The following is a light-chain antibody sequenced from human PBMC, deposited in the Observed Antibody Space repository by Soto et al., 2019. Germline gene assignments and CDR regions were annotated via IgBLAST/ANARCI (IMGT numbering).Light chain of an antibody. CDR2: GAS. CDR1: QSVSSNY. CDR3: QQYGSSPPT. Sequence: EIVLTQSPGTLSLSPGERATLSCRASQSVSSNYLAWYRRKPGQAPRPLIYGASNRATDIPGRFSGSGSGTHFTLTITRLEPEDFVVYYCQQYGSSPPTFGPGTRVEIK. J-gene: IGKJ1*01. V-gene: IGKV3-20*01.